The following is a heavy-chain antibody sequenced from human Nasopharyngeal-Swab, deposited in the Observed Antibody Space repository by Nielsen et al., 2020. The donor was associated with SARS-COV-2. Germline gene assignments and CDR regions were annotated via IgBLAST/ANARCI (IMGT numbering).Heavy chain of an antibody. J-gene: IGHJ4*02. V-gene: IGHV4-39*01. CDR3: ARLDPYSSRDDY. Sequence: RQAPGKRLEWIGSIYYSGSTYYNPSLKSRVTISVDTSKNQFSLKLSSVTAADTAVYYCARLDPYSSRDDYWGQGTLVTVSS. CDR2: IYYSGST. D-gene: IGHD6-13*01.